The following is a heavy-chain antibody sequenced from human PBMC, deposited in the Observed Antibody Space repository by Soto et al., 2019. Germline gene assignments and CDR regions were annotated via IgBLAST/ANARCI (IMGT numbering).Heavy chain of an antibody. CDR1: GGTFSSYT. V-gene: IGHV1-69*02. Sequence: QVQLVQSGAEVKKPGSSVKVSCKASGGTFSSYTISWVRQAPGQGLEWMGRIIPILGIANYAQKFQGRVTITSHKSTSTAYMELSSLRDEDTAVYYCARSAAYYYDSSGYYSRYFDLWGRGTLVTVSS. CDR3: ARSAAYYYDSSGYYSRYFDL. CDR2: IIPILGIA. J-gene: IGHJ2*01. D-gene: IGHD3-22*01.